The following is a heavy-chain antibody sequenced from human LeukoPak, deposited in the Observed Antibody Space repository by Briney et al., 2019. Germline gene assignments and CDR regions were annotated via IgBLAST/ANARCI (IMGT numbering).Heavy chain of an antibody. CDR2: INAGNGNT. CDR1: GYTFTSYA. V-gene: IGHV1-3*01. Sequence: ASVKVSCKASGYTFTSYAMHWVRQAPGQRLEWMGWINAGNGNTKYSQKFQGRVTITRDTSASTAYMELSSLRSEGTAVYYCARDRLMIRGVVVVSWFDPWGQGTLVTVSS. D-gene: IGHD3-22*01. J-gene: IGHJ5*02. CDR3: ARDRLMIRGVVVVSWFDP.